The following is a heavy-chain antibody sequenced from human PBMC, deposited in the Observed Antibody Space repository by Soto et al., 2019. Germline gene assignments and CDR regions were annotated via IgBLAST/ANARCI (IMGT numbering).Heavy chain of an antibody. CDR2: IYTSGST. J-gene: IGHJ4*02. Sequence: SETLSLTCTVSGGSISSYYWSWIRQPAGKGLEWIGRIYTSGSTNYNPSLKSRVTISLDTSKNRFSLKVTSVTAADTAVYYCARERGYSSASFFDYWGQGSLVTVSS. V-gene: IGHV4-4*07. D-gene: IGHD6-19*01. CDR1: GGSISSYY. CDR3: ARERGYSSASFFDY.